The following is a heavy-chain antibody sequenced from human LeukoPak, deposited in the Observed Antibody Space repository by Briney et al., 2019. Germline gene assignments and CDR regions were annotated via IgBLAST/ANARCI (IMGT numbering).Heavy chain of an antibody. V-gene: IGHV3-21*01. J-gene: IGHJ3*02. CDR3: SRGLVDHDILTGDAFDI. CDR2: ISSSSSYI. Sequence: PGGSLRLSCAASGFTFSSYSMNWVRQAPGQGLEWVSSISSSSSYIYYADSVKGRFTISRDNAKNSLYLQMNSLRAEDTAVYYCSRGLVDHDILTGDAFDIWGQGTMVTVSS. CDR1: GFTFSSYS. D-gene: IGHD3-9*01.